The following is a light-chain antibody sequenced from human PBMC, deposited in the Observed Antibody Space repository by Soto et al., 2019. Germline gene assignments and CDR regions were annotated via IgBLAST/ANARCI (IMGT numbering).Light chain of an antibody. J-gene: IGLJ1*01. CDR2: EVT. V-gene: IGLV2-14*01. CDR1: SSDVGAYNL. Sequence: QSALTQPASVSGSPGQSITISCTGTSSDVGAYNLVSWYQHLPDKAPKLIISEVTHRPSGVSDRFSGSKSGNTASLTISGLQAEDEADYYCASLTTTNFVFGSGTKLPVL. CDR3: ASLTTTNFV.